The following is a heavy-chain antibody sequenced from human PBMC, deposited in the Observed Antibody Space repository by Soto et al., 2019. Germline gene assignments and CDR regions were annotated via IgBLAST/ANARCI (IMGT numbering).Heavy chain of an antibody. CDR1: GGSISTGDYY. CDR2: IYNGVIT. CDR3: ARGLGNGGYYHFVS. J-gene: IGHJ4*02. Sequence: QVQLQESGPGLVKPSQTLSLACTVSGGSISTGDYYWTWIRQPPGKGPEWIGHIYNGVITYYNPSLKSRLSISGDTSKNQFSLKLSSVTAADTAVYYCARGLGNGGYYHFVSWGPGSLVTVSS. V-gene: IGHV4-30-4*01. D-gene: IGHD3-3*01.